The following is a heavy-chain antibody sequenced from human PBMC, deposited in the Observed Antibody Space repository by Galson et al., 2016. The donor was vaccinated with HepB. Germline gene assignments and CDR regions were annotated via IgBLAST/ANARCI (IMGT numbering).Heavy chain of an antibody. CDR1: GGSISSYY. CDR3: ARADYGGNLYFFDY. CDR2: IYYSGST. D-gene: IGHD4-23*01. J-gene: IGHJ4*02. V-gene: IGHV4-59*01. Sequence: TLSLTCTVSGGSISSYYWSWIRQPPGKGLEWIGYIYYSGSTNYNPSLKSRVTISVDTPKNQFALKLSSVTAADTAVYYCARADYGGNLYFFDYWGQGTLVTVPS.